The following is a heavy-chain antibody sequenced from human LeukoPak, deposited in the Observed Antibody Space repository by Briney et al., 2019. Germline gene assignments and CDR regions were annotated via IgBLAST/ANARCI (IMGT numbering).Heavy chain of an antibody. D-gene: IGHD6-13*01. CDR3: ASAAAGTSYYYYGLDV. V-gene: IGHV3-53*01. CDR1: GFTFSDYY. CDR2: IYSGGST. Sequence: GGSLRLSCAASGFTFSDYYMSWIRQAPGKGLEWVSIIYSGGSTYYADSVKGRFTISRDNSKNTLFLQLNSLRAEDTAVYFCASAAAGTSYYYYGLDVWGQGTAVTVSS. J-gene: IGHJ6*02.